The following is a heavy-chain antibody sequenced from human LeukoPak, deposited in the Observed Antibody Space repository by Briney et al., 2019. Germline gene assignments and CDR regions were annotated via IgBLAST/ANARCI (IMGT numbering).Heavy chain of an antibody. CDR2: TYASGTT. CDR3: ARITLGPRNQLLFDY. V-gene: IGHV4-30-2*01. CDR1: GGSISSGGYY. D-gene: IGHD2-2*01. Sequence: PSETLSLTCNVSGGSISSGGYYWTWIRQPPGKGLELIGFTYASGTTYYNPSLKKRVTISVHGSKNQFSLNLSSATAADTAVYYCARITLGPRNQLLFDYWGQGTLVTVSS. J-gene: IGHJ4*02.